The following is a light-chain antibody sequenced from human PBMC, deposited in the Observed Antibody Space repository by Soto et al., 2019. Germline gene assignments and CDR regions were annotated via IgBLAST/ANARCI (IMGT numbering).Light chain of an antibody. CDR2: DVI. V-gene: IGLV2-14*01. J-gene: IGLJ1*01. Sequence: QSALTQPASVSGSPGQSITISCTGTSSDVGGYEYVSWYQQHPGKAPTLLIYDVINRPSGVSFRFSGSKSGNTASLTISGLQAEDEAEYYCSSYTRSSISVFGTGTKVTVL. CDR1: SSDVGGYEY. CDR3: SSYTRSSISV.